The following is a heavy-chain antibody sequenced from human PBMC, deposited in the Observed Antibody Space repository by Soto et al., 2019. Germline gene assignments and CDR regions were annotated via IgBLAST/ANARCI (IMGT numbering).Heavy chain of an antibody. J-gene: IGHJ5*02. CDR1: GGSISSSNW. V-gene: IGHV4-4*02. CDR3: ARVIAAAVNWFDP. CDR2: IYHSGST. Sequence: PSETLSLTCAVYGGSISSSNWWSWVRQPPGKGLEWIGEIYHSGSTNYNPSLKSRVTISVDKSKNQFSLKLSSVTAADTAVYYCARVIAAAVNWFDPWGQGTLVTVS. D-gene: IGHD6-13*01.